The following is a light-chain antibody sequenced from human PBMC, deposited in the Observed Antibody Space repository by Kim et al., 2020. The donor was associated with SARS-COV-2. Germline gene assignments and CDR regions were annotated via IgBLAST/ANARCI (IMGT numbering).Light chain of an antibody. V-gene: IGKV1-5*03. CDR3: QQYNSYSPRYS. Sequence: SVGDRVTITCRASQSISSWLAWYQQKPGKATKLLIYKASSLESGVPSRFSGSGSGTEFTLTISSLQPDDFATYYCQQYNSYSPRYSFGQGTKLEI. J-gene: IGKJ2*03. CDR1: QSISSW. CDR2: KAS.